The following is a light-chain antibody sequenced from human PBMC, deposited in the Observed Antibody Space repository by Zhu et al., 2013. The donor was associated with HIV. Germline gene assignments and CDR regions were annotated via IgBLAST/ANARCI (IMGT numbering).Light chain of an antibody. CDR1: QSVLYSSNNENY. CDR3: QQYYSTPRT. CDR2: WAS. Sequence: DIVMTQSPDSLAVSLGERATINCKSSQSVLYSSNNENYLAWYQQKPGQPPKLLIYWASTRESGVPDRFSGSGSGTDFTLTISSLQAEDVAVYYCQQYYSTPRTFGQGPSGNQT. V-gene: IGKV4-1*01. J-gene: IGKJ1*01.